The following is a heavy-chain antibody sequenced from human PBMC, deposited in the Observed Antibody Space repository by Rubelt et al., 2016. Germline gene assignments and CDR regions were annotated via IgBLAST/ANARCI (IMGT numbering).Heavy chain of an antibody. D-gene: IGHD6-13*01. J-gene: IGHJ4*02. CDR1: GYTFTSYA. Sequence: QVQLVQSGSELKKPGASVKVSCKASGYTFTSYAMNWVRQAPGQGIEWMGWINTNTGNPTYAQGFTGGFVVSLDTSASTAYLQISSLKAEDTAVYYCARVIAAAGRDGNYFDYWGQGTLVTVSS. V-gene: IGHV7-4-1*02. CDR3: ARVIAAAGRDGNYFDY. CDR2: INTNTGNP.